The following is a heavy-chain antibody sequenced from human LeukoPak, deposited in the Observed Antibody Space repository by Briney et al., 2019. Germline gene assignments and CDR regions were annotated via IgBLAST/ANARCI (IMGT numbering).Heavy chain of an antibody. D-gene: IGHD4-17*01. V-gene: IGHV4-61*01. CDR3: ARVSGDYGDYQAFYFDY. Sequence: SETLSLTCTVSGGSVSSGSYYWSWIRQPPGKGLEWIGYIYYSGSTNYNPSLKSRVTISVDTSKNQFSLKLSSVTAADTAVYYCARVSGDYGDYQAFYFDYWGQGTLVTVSS. CDR2: IYYSGST. J-gene: IGHJ4*02. CDR1: GGSVSSGSYY.